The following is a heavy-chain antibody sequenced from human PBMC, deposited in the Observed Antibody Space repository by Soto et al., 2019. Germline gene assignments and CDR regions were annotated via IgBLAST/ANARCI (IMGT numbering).Heavy chain of an antibody. CDR3: ARDDYDFWSGYDYYYYGMDV. V-gene: IGHV3-7*03. D-gene: IGHD3-3*01. CDR1: GFTFSSYW. CDR2: IKQDGSEK. J-gene: IGHJ6*02. Sequence: GGSLRLSCAASGFTFSSYWMSWVRQAPGKGLEWVANIKQDGSEKYYVDSVKGRFTISRDNAKNSLYLQMNSLRAEDTAVYYCARDDYDFWSGYDYYYYGMDVWGQGTTVTVSS.